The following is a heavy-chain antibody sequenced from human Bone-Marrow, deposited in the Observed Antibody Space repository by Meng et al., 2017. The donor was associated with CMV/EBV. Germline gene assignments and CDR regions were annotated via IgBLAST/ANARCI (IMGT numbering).Heavy chain of an antibody. V-gene: IGHV1-69*02. J-gene: IGHJ4*02. Sequence: SVKVSCKASGGTFSSYTISWVRQAPGQGLEWMGRIIPIVGIANYAQRFQGRVTITADKSTSTAYMELNGLRSDDTAVYYCARTKFGELGAYYFDYWGQGTLVTVSS. CDR3: ARTKFGELGAYYFDY. CDR1: GGTFSSYT. CDR2: IIPIVGIA. D-gene: IGHD3-10*01.